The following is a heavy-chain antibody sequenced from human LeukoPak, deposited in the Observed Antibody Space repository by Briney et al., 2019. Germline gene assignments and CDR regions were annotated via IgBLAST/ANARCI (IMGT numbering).Heavy chain of an antibody. Sequence: GASVKVSCKASGGTFSSYAISWVRQATGQGLEWMGWMNPNSGNTGYAQKFQGRVTMTRNTSISTAYMELSSLRSEDTAVYYCAREDYYGSGSYYFYYYGMDVWGQGTTVTVSS. CDR1: GGTFSSYA. CDR2: MNPNSGNT. CDR3: AREDYYGSGSYYFYYYGMDV. J-gene: IGHJ6*02. D-gene: IGHD3-10*01. V-gene: IGHV1-8*02.